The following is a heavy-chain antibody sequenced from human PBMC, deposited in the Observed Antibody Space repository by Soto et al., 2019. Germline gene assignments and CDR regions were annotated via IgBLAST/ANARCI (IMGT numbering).Heavy chain of an antibody. D-gene: IGHD3-22*01. J-gene: IGHJ4*02. CDR1: GFTFSSYA. V-gene: IGHV3-23*01. CDR2: ISGSGGST. Sequence: PGGSLRLSCAASGFTFSSYAMSWVRQAPGKGLEWVSAISGSGGSTYYADSVKGRFTISRDNAKNSLYLQMNSLRAEDTAVYYCARDLDDSSGYLPDYWGQGTLVTVSS. CDR3: ARDLDDSSGYLPDY.